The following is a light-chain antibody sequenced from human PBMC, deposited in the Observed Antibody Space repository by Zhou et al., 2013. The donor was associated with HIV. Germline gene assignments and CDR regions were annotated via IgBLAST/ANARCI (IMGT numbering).Light chain of an antibody. CDR1: ESINSY. J-gene: IGKJ2*01. V-gene: IGKV1-39*01. CDR3: QQTHS. Sequence: DIQMTQSPSSLSASIGDRVTITCRASESINSYLNWYQQKPGKAPKLLIYAASSLQSGVPSRFSGSGSGTDFTLTISSLQPEDFATYYCQQTHSFGQGTKLDIK. CDR2: AAS.